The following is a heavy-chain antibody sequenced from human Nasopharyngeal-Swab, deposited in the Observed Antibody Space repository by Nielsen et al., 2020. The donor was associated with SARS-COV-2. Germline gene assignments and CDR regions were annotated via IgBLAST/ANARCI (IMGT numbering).Heavy chain of an antibody. Sequence: GESLKISCAGSGFNIRNYWMNWVRQAPGKGLEWVAFIAHDASNEYYGDSVKGRFSISRDSSKNTLYLQMDSLRGEDTAVYYCARDAPAHYGAFYWGRGTLVTVSS. D-gene: IGHD4-17*01. CDR1: GFNIRNYW. J-gene: IGHJ4*02. CDR2: IAHDASNE. CDR3: ARDAPAHYGAFY. V-gene: IGHV3-30*03.